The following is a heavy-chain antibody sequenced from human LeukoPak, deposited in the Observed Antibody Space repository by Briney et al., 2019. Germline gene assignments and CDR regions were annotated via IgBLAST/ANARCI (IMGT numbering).Heavy chain of an antibody. CDR1: GFAFSSYA. D-gene: IGHD2/OR15-2a*01. CDR3: ASLQNVPSYYYYYVMDV. V-gene: IGHV3-23*01. CDR2: IGSGSGGRT. Sequence: GGSLRLSCAASGFAFSSYAMTWVRQAPGKGLEWVSGIGSGSGGRTYYADSVKGRFSISRDNAKNTLFLQMNSLRAEDTAVYYCASLQNVPSYYYYYVMDVWGQGTTVTVSS. J-gene: IGHJ6*02.